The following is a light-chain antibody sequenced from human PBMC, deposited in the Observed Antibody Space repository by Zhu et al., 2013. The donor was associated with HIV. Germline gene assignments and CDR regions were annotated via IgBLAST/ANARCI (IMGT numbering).Light chain of an antibody. CDR3: QQFHGYPWT. CDR1: QNIGDS. V-gene: IGKV1-5*01. Sequence: IQMTQSPSTLSASVGDRVTITCRASQNIGDSVAWYQQKPGKAPNVLIYSASSLISGVPSRFSGSGSATEFTLTVSSLQADDFATYYCQQFHGYPWTFGQGTKVEI. CDR2: SAS. J-gene: IGKJ1*01.